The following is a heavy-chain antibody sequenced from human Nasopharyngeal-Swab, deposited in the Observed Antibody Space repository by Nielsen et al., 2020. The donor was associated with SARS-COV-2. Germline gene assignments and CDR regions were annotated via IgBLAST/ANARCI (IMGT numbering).Heavy chain of an antibody. J-gene: IGHJ4*02. CDR2: ISYDGSNK. Sequence: SCAASGFTFSSYGMHWVRQAPGKGLEWVAVISYDGSNKYYADSVKCRFTISRDNSKNTLYLQMNSLRAEDTAVYYCAQGNYFDYWGQGTLVTVSS. V-gene: IGHV3-30*03. CDR1: GFTFSSYG. CDR3: AQGNYFDY.